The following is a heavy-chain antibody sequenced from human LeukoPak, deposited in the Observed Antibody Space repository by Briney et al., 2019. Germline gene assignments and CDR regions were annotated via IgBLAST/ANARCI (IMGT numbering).Heavy chain of an antibody. CDR2: IYPGDSDT. CDR3: ARQQGDSSGYVNWFDP. Sequence: GESLKISCKGSGYSFNTNWIGWVRQMPGKGLEWMGIIYPGDSDTRYSPSFQGQVTISADKSISTAYLQWSSLKASDTAMYYCARQQGDSSGYVNWFDPWGQGTLVTVSS. V-gene: IGHV5-51*01. CDR1: GYSFNTNW. J-gene: IGHJ5*02. D-gene: IGHD3-22*01.